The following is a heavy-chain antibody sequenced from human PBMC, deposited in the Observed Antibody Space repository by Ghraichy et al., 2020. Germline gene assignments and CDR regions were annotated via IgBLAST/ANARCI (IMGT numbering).Heavy chain of an antibody. J-gene: IGHJ4*02. D-gene: IGHD5-12*01. CDR3: ARGRYSGYDSYYFDY. CDR2: INPNSGGT. Sequence: ASVKVSCKASGYTFTGYYMHWVRQAPGQGLEWMGRINPNSGGTNYAQKFQGRVTMTRDTSISTAYMELSRLRSDDTAVYYCARGRYSGYDSYYFDYWGQGTLVTVSS. V-gene: IGHV1-2*06. CDR1: GYTFTGYY.